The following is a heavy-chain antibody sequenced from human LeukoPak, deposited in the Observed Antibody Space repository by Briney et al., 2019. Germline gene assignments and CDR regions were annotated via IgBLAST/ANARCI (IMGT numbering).Heavy chain of an antibody. V-gene: IGHV4-59*01. CDR3: ARLRQAFGDQHVGWFDP. CDR1: GDSITTYY. D-gene: IGHD4-17*01. J-gene: IGHJ5*02. CDR2: IYNSGT. Sequence: SETLSLTCTVSGDSITTYYWTWIRQPPGKGLEWIGYIYNSGTTYNPSLKSRVTISADTSKNQFSLKVTSVTAADTAVYYCARLRQAFGDQHVGWFDPWSQGILVTVST.